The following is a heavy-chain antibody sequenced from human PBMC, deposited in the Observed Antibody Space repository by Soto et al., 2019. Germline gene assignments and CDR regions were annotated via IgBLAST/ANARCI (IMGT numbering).Heavy chain of an antibody. V-gene: IGHV4-59*08. Sequence: SETLSLTCTFSSYSISNYYCSWFRQPPGKGLEWIGYMHYNGYTSYNPSLRSRVTISVDTSKNQFSLKLTSVTVADTAMYYCARTRTSSHYYDMDVWGQGTTVTVSS. J-gene: IGHJ6*02. CDR2: MHYNGYT. D-gene: IGHD6-13*01. CDR1: SYSISNYY. CDR3: ARTRTSSHYYDMDV.